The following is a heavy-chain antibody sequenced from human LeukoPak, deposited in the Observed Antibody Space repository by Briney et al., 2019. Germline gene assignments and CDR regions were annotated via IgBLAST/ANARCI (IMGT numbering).Heavy chain of an antibody. Sequence: PSETLSLTCAVYGGSFSGYYWSWIRQPPGKGLEWIGEINHSGSTNYNPSLKSRVTISVDTSKNQFSLKLSSVTAADTAVYYCARATRRKWFGELSRYYYYGMDVWGQGTTVTVSS. CDR1: GGSFSGYY. J-gene: IGHJ6*02. D-gene: IGHD3-10*01. CDR3: ARATRRKWFGELSRYYYYGMDV. V-gene: IGHV4-34*01. CDR2: INHSGST.